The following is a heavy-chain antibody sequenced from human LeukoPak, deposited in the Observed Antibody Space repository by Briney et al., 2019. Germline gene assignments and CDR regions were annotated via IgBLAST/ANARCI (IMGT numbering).Heavy chain of an antibody. CDR1: GFTFSSYG. CDR3: AKYNRQRWFDY. J-gene: IGHJ4*02. D-gene: IGHD1-14*01. V-gene: IGHV3-30*18. Sequence: PGGSLRLSCAASGFTFSSYGMHWVRQAPGKGLEWVAVISYDGSNKYYADSVKGRFTISRDNSKNTLYLQMNSLRAEDTAVYYCAKYNRQRWFDYWGQGTLVTVSS. CDR2: ISYDGSNK.